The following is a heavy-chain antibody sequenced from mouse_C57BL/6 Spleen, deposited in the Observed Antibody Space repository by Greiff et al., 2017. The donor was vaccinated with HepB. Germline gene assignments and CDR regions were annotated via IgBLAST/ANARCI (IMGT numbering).Heavy chain of an antibody. J-gene: IGHJ2*01. CDR3: ARRGYYGNYVVYFDY. CDR2: IYPGDGDT. D-gene: IGHD2-1*01. Sequence: VQLQESGPELVKPGASVKISCKASGYAFSSSWMNWVKQRPGKGLEWIGRIYPGDGDTTYNGKFKGKATLTADKSSSTAYMQLSSLTSEDSAVYFCARRGYYGNYVVYFDYWGQGTTLTVSS. CDR1: GYAFSSSW. V-gene: IGHV1-82*01.